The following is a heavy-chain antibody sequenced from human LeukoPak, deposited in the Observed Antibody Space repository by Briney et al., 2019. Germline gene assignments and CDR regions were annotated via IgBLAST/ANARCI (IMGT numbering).Heavy chain of an antibody. Sequence: VSVIYSGGSTYYADCVKGRFTISRDNSKNTLYLQMNSLRAEDTAVYYCAREAVTGLDAFVIWGQGTMVTVSS. J-gene: IGHJ3*02. CDR2: IYSGGST. D-gene: IGHD1-1*01. CDR3: AREAVTGLDAFVI. V-gene: IGHV3-66*01.